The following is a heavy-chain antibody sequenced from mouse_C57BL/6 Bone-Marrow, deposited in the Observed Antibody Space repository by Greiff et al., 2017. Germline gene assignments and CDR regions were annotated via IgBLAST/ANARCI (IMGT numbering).Heavy chain of an antibody. D-gene: IGHD1-1*01. Sequence: QVQLKQSGAELARPGASVKLSCKASGYTFTSYGISWVKQRTGQGLEWIGEIYPRSGNTSYTEKFKGTATLTADKSSSTAYMELRSLTSEDSAVYFCASDGLLRGYFDVWGTGTTVTVSS. CDR1: GYTFTSYG. CDR3: ASDGLLRGYFDV. J-gene: IGHJ1*03. V-gene: IGHV1-81*01. CDR2: IYPRSGNT.